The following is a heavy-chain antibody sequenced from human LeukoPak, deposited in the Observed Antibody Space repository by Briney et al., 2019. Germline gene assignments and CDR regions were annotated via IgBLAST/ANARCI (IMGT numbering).Heavy chain of an antibody. Sequence: ASVEVSCKASGGTFSSYTISWVRQAPGQGLEWMGRIIPILGIANYAQKFQGRVTITADKSTSTAYMELSSLRSEDTAVYYCASCYGPDAFDIWGQGTMVTVSS. CDR1: GGTFSSYT. CDR2: IIPILGIA. CDR3: ASCYGPDAFDI. V-gene: IGHV1-69*02. J-gene: IGHJ3*02. D-gene: IGHD5-18*01.